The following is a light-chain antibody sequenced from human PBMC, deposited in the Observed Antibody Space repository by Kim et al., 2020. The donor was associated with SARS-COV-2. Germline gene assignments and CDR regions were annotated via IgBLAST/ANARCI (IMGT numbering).Light chain of an antibody. CDR3: QQYYTTPYT. V-gene: IGKV4-1*01. CDR1: QSVLYSSNNQNY. Sequence: RATINCKSSQSVLYSSNNQNYLAWYQQKPGQPPKLLIYWASTREYGVRDRFSGSGSGTDFTLTISSLQAEDVAVYYCQQYYTTPYTFGQGTKLEI. CDR2: WAS. J-gene: IGKJ2*01.